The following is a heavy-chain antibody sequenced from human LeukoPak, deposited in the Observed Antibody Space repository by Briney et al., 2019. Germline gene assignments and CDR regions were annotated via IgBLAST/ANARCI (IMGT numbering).Heavy chain of an antibody. V-gene: IGHV3-74*01. CDR2: INPGGSSI. CDR3: ARSNQADDY. Sequence: PGRSLRLSCAASGFTFSSYWMHWVRQVPGKGLVWVARINPGGSSITYADSVKGRFTISRDNAKNTLYLQMDSLRAEDTVVYYCARSNQADDYWGQGTLVTVSS. J-gene: IGHJ4*02. CDR1: GFTFSSYW. D-gene: IGHD1-14*01.